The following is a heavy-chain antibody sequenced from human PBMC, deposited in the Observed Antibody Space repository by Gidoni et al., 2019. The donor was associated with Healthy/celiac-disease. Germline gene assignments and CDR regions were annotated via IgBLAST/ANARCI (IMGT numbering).Heavy chain of an antibody. Sequence: QVQLQQWGAGLLKPSETLSVTGAVYGGSVSGYYWSWIRQPPGKGLEWIGEINHSGSTNYHPSLKSRVTISVDTSKNQFSLKLSSVTAADTAVYYYARREQLTLGGWFDPWGQGTLVTVSS. CDR3: ARREQLTLGGWFDP. CDR2: INHSGST. CDR1: GGSVSGYY. D-gene: IGHD6-13*01. V-gene: IGHV4-34*01. J-gene: IGHJ5*02.